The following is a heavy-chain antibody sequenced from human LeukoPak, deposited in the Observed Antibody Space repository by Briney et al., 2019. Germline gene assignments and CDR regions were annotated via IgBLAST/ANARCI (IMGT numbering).Heavy chain of an antibody. J-gene: IGHJ5*02. CDR1: GFTFSGPA. CDR3: TRGWLLENWFDP. V-gene: IGHV3-73*01. D-gene: IGHD3-22*01. CDR2: IRSKANSYAT. Sequence: GGSLKLSCAASGFTFSGPAMHWVRQASGKGLEWVGRIRSKANSYATAYAASVKGRFTISRDDSKNTAYLQMNSLKTEDTAVYYCTRGWLLENWFDPWGQGTLVTVSS.